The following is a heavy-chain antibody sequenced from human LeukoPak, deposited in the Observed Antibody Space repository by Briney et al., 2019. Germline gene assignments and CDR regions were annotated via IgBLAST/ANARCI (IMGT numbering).Heavy chain of an antibody. CDR3: ALSQSGSYAFDI. CDR1: GYTFTSYG. Sequence: ASVKVSCKASGYTFTSYGISWVRQAPGQGLEWMGWISAYNGNTNYAQKLQGRVTMSTDTSTSTAYMELRSLRSDDTAVYYCALSQSGSYAFDIWGQGTMVTVSS. D-gene: IGHD1-26*01. CDR2: ISAYNGNT. J-gene: IGHJ3*02. V-gene: IGHV1-18*01.